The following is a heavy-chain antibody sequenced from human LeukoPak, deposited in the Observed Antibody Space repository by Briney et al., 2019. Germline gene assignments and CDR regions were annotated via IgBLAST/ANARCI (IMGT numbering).Heavy chain of an antibody. CDR1: GYTFASHG. CDR2: IRPSTGDT. D-gene: IGHD2/OR15-2a*01. Sequence: ASVKVSCKASGYTFASHGISWVRQAPGQGLEWMGWIRPSTGDTDYALNLQGRVTLSTDTSTSTAYMELRSLRSDDTAVYYCARVRDYLFDYWGQGTLVTVSS. J-gene: IGHJ4*02. CDR3: ARVRDYLFDY. V-gene: IGHV1-18*01.